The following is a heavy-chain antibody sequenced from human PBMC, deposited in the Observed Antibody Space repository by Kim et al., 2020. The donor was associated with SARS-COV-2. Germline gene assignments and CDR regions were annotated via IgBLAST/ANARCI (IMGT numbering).Heavy chain of an antibody. CDR1: GFTFSSYA. CDR2: ISGSGGST. Sequence: GGSLRLSCAASGFTFSSYAMSWVRQAPGQGLEWVSAISGSGGSTYYADSVKGRFTISRDNSKKTLYLQMNSLRAEDTAVYYCAKDWVVRGVIFECGHYWGQGTLVTVSS. J-gene: IGHJ4*02. V-gene: IGHV3-23*01. D-gene: IGHD3-10*01. CDR3: AKDWVVRGVIFECGHY.